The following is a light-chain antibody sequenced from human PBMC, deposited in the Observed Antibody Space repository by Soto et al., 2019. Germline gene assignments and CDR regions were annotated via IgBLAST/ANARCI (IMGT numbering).Light chain of an antibody. J-gene: IGKJ1*01. CDR1: QSISTY. CDR2: AAS. Sequence: PMTHSPSSLSASVGDRVTITCRASQSISTYLNWYQQKAGLAPKLLIYAASSLQSGVPSRFSGSGSGTDFTLTISSLQPEDFATYYCQQYGSSYPWTFGQGTKVDIK. V-gene: IGKV1-39*01. CDR3: QQYGSSYPWT.